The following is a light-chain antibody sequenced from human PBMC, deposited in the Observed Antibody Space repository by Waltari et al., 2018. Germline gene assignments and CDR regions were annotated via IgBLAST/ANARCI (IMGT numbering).Light chain of an antibody. Sequence: QSALTQPASVSGSPGQSVTISCTGTSSDVGRYIYVSWYQQQPDKAPRLIIYEATNGPSGVSNRFSGSKSGNTASLTISGLQAEDEADYYCSSYTSISTFVFGSGTKVTVL. CDR2: EAT. CDR3: SSYTSISTFV. V-gene: IGLV2-14*01. CDR1: SSDVGRYIY. J-gene: IGLJ1*01.